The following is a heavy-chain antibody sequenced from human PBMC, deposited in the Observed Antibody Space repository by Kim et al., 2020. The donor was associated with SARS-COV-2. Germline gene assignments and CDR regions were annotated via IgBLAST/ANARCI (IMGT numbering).Heavy chain of an antibody. CDR3: TTDDILTGGENWYFDL. D-gene: IGHD3-9*01. CDR1: GFTFSNAW. CDR2: IKSKTDGGTT. J-gene: IGHJ2*01. V-gene: IGHV3-15*01. Sequence: GGSLRLSCAASGFTFSNAWMSWVRQAPGKGLEWVGRIKSKTDGGTTDYAAPVKGRFTISRADSKNTLYLQMNSLKTEDTAVYYCTTDDILTGGENWYFDLWGRDTLVTVSS.